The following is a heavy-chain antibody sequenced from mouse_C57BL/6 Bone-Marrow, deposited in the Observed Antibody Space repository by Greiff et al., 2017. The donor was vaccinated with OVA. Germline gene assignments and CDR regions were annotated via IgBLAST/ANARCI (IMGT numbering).Heavy chain of an antibody. J-gene: IGHJ3*01. CDR2: IYPSDSET. D-gene: IGHD3-2*02. CDR1: GYTFTSYW. CDR3: ARRAQATWFAY. V-gene: IGHV1-61*01. Sequence: QVHVKQPGAELVRPGSSVKLSCKASGYTFTSYWMDWVKQRPGQGLEWIGNIYPSDSETHYNQKFKDKATLTVDKSSSTAYMQLSSLTSEDSAVYYCARRAQATWFAYWGQGTLVTVSA.